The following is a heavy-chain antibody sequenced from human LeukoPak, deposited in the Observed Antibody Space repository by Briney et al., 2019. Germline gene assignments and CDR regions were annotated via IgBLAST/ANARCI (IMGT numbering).Heavy chain of an antibody. Sequence: PSETLSLTCAVSGDSIGRGSYYWGWIRQPAGKAPEWIGRIFNTGSTSYDPSLKSRVTISVDTSKNQFSLNLRSVTAADTAVYYCARDICGYNYGCFDSWGQGTLVTVSS. V-gene: IGHV4-61*02. CDR3: ARDICGYNYGCFDS. D-gene: IGHD5-18*01. J-gene: IGHJ4*02. CDR2: IFNTGST. CDR1: GDSIGRGSYY.